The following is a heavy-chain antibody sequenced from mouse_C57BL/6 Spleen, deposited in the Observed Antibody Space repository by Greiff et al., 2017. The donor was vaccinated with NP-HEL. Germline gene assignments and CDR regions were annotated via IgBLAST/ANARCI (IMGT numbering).Heavy chain of an antibody. D-gene: IGHD2-12*01. J-gene: IGHJ4*01. Sequence: QVQLQQSGAELVKPGASVKLSCKASGYTFTEYTIHWVKQRSGQGLEWIGWFYPGSGSIKYNEKFKDKATLTADKSYSTVYMALSRFTSEYSAVYFCSRHEVRVTTPYYYAMAYWGQGTSVTISS. CDR1: GYTFTEYT. CDR2: FYPGSGSI. V-gene: IGHV1-62-2*01. CDR3: SRHEVRVTTPYYYAMAY.